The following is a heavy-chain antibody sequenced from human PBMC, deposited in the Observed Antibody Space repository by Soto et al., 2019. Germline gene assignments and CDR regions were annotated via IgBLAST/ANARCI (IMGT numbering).Heavy chain of an antibody. V-gene: IGHV1-3*01. J-gene: IGHJ3*02. Sequence: GASVKVSCKASGYTFTSYAMHWVRQAPGQRLEWMGWINAGNGNTKYSQKFQGRVTITRDTSASTAYMELSSLRSEDTAVYYCARGRGRITGTTSHSDAFDIWGLGTMVTVSS. D-gene: IGHD1-20*01. CDR2: INAGNGNT. CDR3: ARGRGRITGTTSHSDAFDI. CDR1: GYTFTSYA.